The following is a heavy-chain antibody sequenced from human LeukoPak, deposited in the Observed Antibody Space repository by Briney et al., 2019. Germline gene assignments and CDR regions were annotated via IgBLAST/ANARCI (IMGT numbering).Heavy chain of an antibody. D-gene: IGHD3-10*01. Sequence: GGSLRLSCAASGFTFSDYYMSWIRQAPGKGLEWVSYISSSGSTIYYADSVKGRFTISRDKAKTSMYLQMNSLRAEDTAVYYCARDASVGSGTYYNSYYYYYMDVWGKGTTVTVSS. V-gene: IGHV3-11*01. CDR2: ISSSGSTI. J-gene: IGHJ6*03. CDR1: GFTFSDYY. CDR3: ARDASVGSGTYYNSYYYYYMDV.